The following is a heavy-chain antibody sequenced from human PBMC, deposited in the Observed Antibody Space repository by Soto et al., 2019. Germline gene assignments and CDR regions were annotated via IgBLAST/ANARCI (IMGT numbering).Heavy chain of an antibody. D-gene: IGHD3-22*01. V-gene: IGHV4-30-4*01. J-gene: IGHJ5*02. Sequence: LSLTCTVSGASISSGDYYWSWIRQPPGKGLEWIGYIYHSGRTYYNPSLKSRVTISVDTSRNQFSLTLSSVAAADTAVYYCARVHVTASSAYYPNWFDPWGQVTLVTVSS. CDR1: GASISSGDYY. CDR3: ARVHVTASSAYYPNWFDP. CDR2: IYHSGRT.